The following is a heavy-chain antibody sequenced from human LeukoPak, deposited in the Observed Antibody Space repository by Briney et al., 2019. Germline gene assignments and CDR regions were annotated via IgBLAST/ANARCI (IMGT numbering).Heavy chain of an antibody. Sequence: GGSLRLSCAASGFTFSDFYMSWIRQAPGKGLEWVSYISSSSSYTNYADSVKGRFTISRDNAKNSLYLQMNSLRAEDTAVYYCARLGYCSSTNCYDPALDAFDIWGQGTMVTVSS. CDR2: ISSSSSYT. D-gene: IGHD2-2*01. CDR1: GFTFSDFY. CDR3: ARLGYCSSTNCYDPALDAFDI. J-gene: IGHJ3*02. V-gene: IGHV3-11*06.